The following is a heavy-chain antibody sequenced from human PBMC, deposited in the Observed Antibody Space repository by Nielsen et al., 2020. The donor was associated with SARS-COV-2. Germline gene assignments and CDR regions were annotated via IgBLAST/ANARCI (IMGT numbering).Heavy chain of an antibody. CDR2: INSYNGDT. V-gene: IGHV1-18*01. CDR1: GYTFTSYA. J-gene: IGHJ5*02. Sequence: ASVKVSCKASGYTFTSYAISWVRQAPGQGLEWMGWINSYNGDTNYAQKFQGRVTMTTDTSTSTAYMELRSLGSDDTAVYYCARGDYGDYYWLDPWGQGTLVTVSS. CDR3: ARGDYGDYYWLDP. D-gene: IGHD4-17*01.